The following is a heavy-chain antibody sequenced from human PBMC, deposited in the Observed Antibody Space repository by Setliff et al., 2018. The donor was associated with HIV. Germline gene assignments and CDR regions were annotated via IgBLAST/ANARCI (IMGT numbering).Heavy chain of an antibody. V-gene: IGHV4-39*01. CDR2: AYYSGSS. D-gene: IGHD2-8*01. Sequence: SETLSLTCTVSGGSIRTHYYWGWIRQPPGKGLEWIGSAYYSGSSYYSPSLRSRVTISVDTSKNRFSLRLSSVTAAATAVYYCARHGPLGYCSNGVCYRYYFDYWGQGTLVTVSS. J-gene: IGHJ4*02. CDR1: GGSIRTHYY. CDR3: ARHGPLGYCSNGVCYRYYFDY.